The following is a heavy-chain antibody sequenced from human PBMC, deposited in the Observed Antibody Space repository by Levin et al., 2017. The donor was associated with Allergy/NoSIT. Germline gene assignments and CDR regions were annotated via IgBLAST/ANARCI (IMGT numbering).Heavy chain of an antibody. D-gene: IGHD2-2*01. Sequence: SQTLSLTCGVYNGSFRGFYWSWIRHSPGKGLEWIGDVNHGGDTRYNPSLTSRVTISADTSKNQFSLNLRSVTAADTAVYFCARGAVGYCTSTTCYNYFHGMDVWGQGTTVSVS. CDR1: NGSFRGFY. V-gene: IGHV4-34*01. J-gene: IGHJ6*02. CDR3: ARGAVGYCTSTTCYNYFHGMDV. CDR2: VNHGGDT.